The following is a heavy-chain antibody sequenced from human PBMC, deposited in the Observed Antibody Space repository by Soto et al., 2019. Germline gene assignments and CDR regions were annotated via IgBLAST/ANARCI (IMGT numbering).Heavy chain of an antibody. V-gene: IGHV1-69*01. CDR3: ARDIAAAGSYYYYGMDV. CDR1: GGTFSSYA. J-gene: IGHJ6*02. D-gene: IGHD6-13*01. CDR2: IIPIFGTA. Sequence: QVQLVQSGAEVKKPGSSVKVSCKASGGTFSSYAISWVRQAPGQGLEWMGGIIPIFGTANYAQKFQGRVTITADESTSTAYMELSSLRSEDTAVYYCARDIAAAGSYYYYGMDVCGQVTTVSVAS.